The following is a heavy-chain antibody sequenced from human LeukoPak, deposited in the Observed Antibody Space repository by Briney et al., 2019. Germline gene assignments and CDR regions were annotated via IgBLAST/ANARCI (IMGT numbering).Heavy chain of an antibody. V-gene: IGHV1-69*05. CDR1: GGTFSSYA. J-gene: IGHJ4*02. CDR3: AREGADFWSGYYFDY. CDR2: IIPIFGTA. D-gene: IGHD3-3*01. Sequence: SVKVSCKASGGTFSSYAISWVRQAPGQGLEWMGGIIPIFGTANYAQKFQGRVTITTDESTSTAYMELSSLKSEDTAVYYCAREGADFWSGYYFDYWGQGTLVTVSS.